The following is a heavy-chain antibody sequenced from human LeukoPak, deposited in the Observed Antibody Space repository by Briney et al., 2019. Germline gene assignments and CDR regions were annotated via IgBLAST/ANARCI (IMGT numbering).Heavy chain of an antibody. V-gene: IGHV3-7*01. CDR2: IKQDGSEK. J-gene: IGHJ5*02. Sequence: PGGSLRLSCAASGFTFSSYWMSWVRQAPGKGLEWVANIKQDGSEKYYVDSVKGRFTISRDNAKNSLYLQMNSLRAEDTAVYYCARVNKDGYQEVPNWFDPWGQGTLVTVSS. CDR1: GFTFSSYW. D-gene: IGHD5-24*01. CDR3: ARVNKDGYQEVPNWFDP.